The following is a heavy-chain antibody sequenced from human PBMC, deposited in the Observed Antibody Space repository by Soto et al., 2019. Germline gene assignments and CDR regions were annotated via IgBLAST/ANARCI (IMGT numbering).Heavy chain of an antibody. CDR3: EAEMTFGKLSVV. CDR1: GDTDTNYV. D-gene: IGHD3-16*02. V-gene: IGHV1-69*13. J-gene: IGHJ6*02. Sequence: SVKVSCKASGDTDTNYVISWVREAPGQGLEWMGGIFPKFGTTYSAQKLQDRLTITADESTSTVYMQLSSLRLDDTAVYYCEAEMTFGKLSVVWGQGTTVTVSS. CDR2: IFPKFGTT.